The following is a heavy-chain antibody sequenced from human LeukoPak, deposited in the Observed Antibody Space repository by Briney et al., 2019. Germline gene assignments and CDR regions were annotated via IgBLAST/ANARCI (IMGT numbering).Heavy chain of an antibody. CDR3: ARGPTYYYDSSGYSNWFDP. CDR2: IIPIFGTA. D-gene: IGHD3-22*01. J-gene: IGHJ5*02. CDR1: GGTFSSYA. V-gene: IGHV1-69*05. Sequence: SVKVSCKASGGTFSSYAISWVRQAPGQGLEWMGRIIPIFGTASYAQKFQGRVTITTDESTSTAYMELSSLRSEDTAVYYCARGPTYYYDSSGYSNWFDPWGQGTLVTVSS.